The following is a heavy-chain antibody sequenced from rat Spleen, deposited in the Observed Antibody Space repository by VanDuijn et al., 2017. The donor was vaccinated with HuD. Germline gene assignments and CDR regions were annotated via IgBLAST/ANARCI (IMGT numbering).Heavy chain of an antibody. CDR2: IWTGGTT. Sequence: QVQLKESGPGLVQPSQTLSLTCTVSGFSLSSYGVIWVRQPPGKGLEWMGVIWTGGTTAYNSLLKSRLSISRDTSKSQVFLKMNSLQTEDTATYYCALITTVGDWYFDFWGPGTMVTVSS. CDR3: ALITTVGDWYFDF. V-gene: IGHV2-13*01. J-gene: IGHJ1*01. CDR1: GFSLSSYG. D-gene: IGHD1-1*01.